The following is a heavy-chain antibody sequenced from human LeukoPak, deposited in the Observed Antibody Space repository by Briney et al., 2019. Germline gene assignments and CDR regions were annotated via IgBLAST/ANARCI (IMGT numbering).Heavy chain of an antibody. D-gene: IGHD2-2*02. J-gene: IGHJ5*01. V-gene: IGHV4-59*02. CDR2: IFHTGIT. Sequence: SETLSLTCTVSGGSVTKYYWHWIRQAPGKGLEWIGFIFHTGITNYNPSLKSRVTISVDTSKNQFSLKLTSVTDADTAVYFCARDLFPINWFESWGQGTLVTVSS. CDR3: ARDLFPINWFES. CDR1: GGSVTKYY.